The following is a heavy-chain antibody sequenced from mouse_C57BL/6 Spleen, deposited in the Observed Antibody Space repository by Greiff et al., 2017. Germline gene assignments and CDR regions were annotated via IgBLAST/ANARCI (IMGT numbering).Heavy chain of an antibody. J-gene: IGHJ3*01. V-gene: IGHV3-6*01. D-gene: IGHD2-3*01. CDR3: ARDREYDGYCVPAWFAY. Sequence: VQLKESGPGLVKPSQSLSLTCSVTGYSITSGYYWNWIRQFPGNKLEWMGYISYDGSNNYNPSLKNRISLTRNPSKNQFFLKLNSVTTEDTATYYCARDREYDGYCVPAWFAYWGQGTLVTVSA. CDR1: GYSITSGYY. CDR2: ISYDGSN.